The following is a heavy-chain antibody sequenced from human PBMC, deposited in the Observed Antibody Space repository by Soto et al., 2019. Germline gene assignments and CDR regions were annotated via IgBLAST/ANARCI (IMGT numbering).Heavy chain of an antibody. CDR3: ARAGIAAAGEYNWFDP. CDR2: IYYSGST. D-gene: IGHD6-13*01. Sequence: SETLSLTCTVSGGSISSSSYYWGWIRQPPGKGLEWIGSIYYSGSTYYNPSLKSRVTISVDTSKNQFSQKLSSVTAADTAVYYCARAGIAAAGEYNWFDPWGQGTLVTVSS. CDR1: GGSISSSSYY. J-gene: IGHJ5*02. V-gene: IGHV4-39*01.